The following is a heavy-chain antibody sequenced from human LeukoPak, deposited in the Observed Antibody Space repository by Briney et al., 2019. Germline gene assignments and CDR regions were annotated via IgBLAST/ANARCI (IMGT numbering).Heavy chain of an antibody. CDR2: ISASGSTI. CDR3: ARDSVVRGGIPIRSDY. CDR1: GFTFSRYE. V-gene: IGHV3-48*03. D-gene: IGHD3-10*01. Sequence: GGSLRLSCAASGFTFSRYEVNWVRQTPGKGLEWLSYISASGSTIYYADSVRGRFTISRDNAKNSLYLRMDSLRAEDTAVYYCARDSVVRGGIPIRSDYWGQGTLVTVSS. J-gene: IGHJ4*02.